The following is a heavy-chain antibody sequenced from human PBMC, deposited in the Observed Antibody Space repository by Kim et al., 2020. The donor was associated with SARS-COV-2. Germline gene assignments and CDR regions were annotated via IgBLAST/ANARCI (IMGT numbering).Heavy chain of an antibody. J-gene: IGHJ6*03. D-gene: IGHD3-10*01. Sequence: WDNDYAVSVKSRISINPDTSKNQFSLQLNSVTPEDTAVYYCTRRGYMDVWGKGTTVTVSS. V-gene: IGHV6-1*01. CDR2: WDN. CDR3: TRRGYMDV.